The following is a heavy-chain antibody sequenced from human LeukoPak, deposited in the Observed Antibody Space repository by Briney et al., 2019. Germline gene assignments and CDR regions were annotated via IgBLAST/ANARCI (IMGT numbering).Heavy chain of an antibody. CDR2: IYPDDSDT. Sequence: GESLQISCKGSGCSFTNYWIGWVRQMPEKGLEWVGIIYPDDSDTRYSPSFQGQVTISADKSINTAYLQWSSLKASDTAIYYCARGVFQELRYLDWFIDYWGQGTLVTVSS. CDR1: GCSFTNYW. CDR3: ARGVFQELRYLDWFIDY. J-gene: IGHJ4*02. D-gene: IGHD3-9*01. V-gene: IGHV5-51*01.